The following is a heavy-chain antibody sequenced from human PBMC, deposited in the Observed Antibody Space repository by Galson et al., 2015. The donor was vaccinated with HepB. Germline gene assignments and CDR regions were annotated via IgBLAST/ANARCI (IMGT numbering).Heavy chain of an antibody. CDR1: GCTLTELS. CDR2: FDPEDGET. CDR3: ATVRTNSPSNIVVVPAAHYYYGMDV. D-gene: IGHD2-2*01. J-gene: IGHJ6*02. Sequence: SVKVSCKVSGCTLTELSMHWVRQAPGKGLEWMGGFDPEDGETIYAQKFQGRVTMTEDTSTDTAYMELSSLRSEDTAVYYCATVRTNSPSNIVVVPAAHYYYGMDVWGQGTTVTVSS. V-gene: IGHV1-24*01.